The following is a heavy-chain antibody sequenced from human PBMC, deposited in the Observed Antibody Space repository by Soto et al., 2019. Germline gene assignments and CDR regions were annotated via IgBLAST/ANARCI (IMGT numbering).Heavy chain of an antibody. CDR3: AKDDSCMVRGVIGY. Sequence: QVQLVESGGGVVQPGRSLRLSCAASGFTFSSYGMHWVRKAPGKGLEWVAVISYDGSNKYYADSVKGRFTISRDNSKNTLYLQMNSLRAEDTAVYYCAKDDSCMVRGVIGYWGQGTLVTVSS. CDR1: GFTFSSYG. V-gene: IGHV3-30*18. CDR2: ISYDGSNK. J-gene: IGHJ4*02. D-gene: IGHD3-10*01.